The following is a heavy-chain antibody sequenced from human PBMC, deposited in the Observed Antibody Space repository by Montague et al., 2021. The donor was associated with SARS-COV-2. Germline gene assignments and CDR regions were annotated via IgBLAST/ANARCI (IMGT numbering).Heavy chain of an antibody. CDR3: VAGGDSAKAGAY. CDR2: VLYTGTP. J-gene: IGHJ4*02. D-gene: IGHD3-16*01. CDR1: GGSIANSHKY. V-gene: IGHV4-39*07. Sequence: SETLSLTCTVSGGSIANSHKYWGWVRQPPGKGLEWIGSVLYTGTPYDHPSLTARVTISLDTSKNQFSLKMYSVTAADTAIYFCVAGGDSAKAGAYWGQGTLVTVSS.